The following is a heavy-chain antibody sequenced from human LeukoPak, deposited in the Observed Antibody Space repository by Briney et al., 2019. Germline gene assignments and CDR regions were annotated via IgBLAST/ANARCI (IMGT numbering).Heavy chain of an antibody. Sequence: SETLSLTCTVSGDSFTSYHWSWLRQPPGKGLEWIGYISSSGSTRYNPSLKSRVTISVDTSKNQFSLKLTPVTAADTAVYYCARDIVYLTDEDYGWGQGTLVTVSS. J-gene: IGHJ4*02. D-gene: IGHD4-17*01. V-gene: IGHV4-59*13. CDR2: ISSSGST. CDR1: GDSFTSYH. CDR3: ARDIVYLTDEDYG.